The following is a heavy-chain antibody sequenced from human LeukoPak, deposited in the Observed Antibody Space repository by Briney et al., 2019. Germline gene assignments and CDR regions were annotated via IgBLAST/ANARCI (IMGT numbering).Heavy chain of an antibody. CDR1: GSPFMDYA. D-gene: IGHD6-19*01. J-gene: IGHJ4*02. Sequence: GGPLGFSCPPSGSPFMDYAMPWVGKAQGKGLEWFSLIGGDGGDRKYADSVKGRFTISRDNSKNSLYLQMNSLRIEDFALYYCTKDTDSRPGYSSGYYDYWGQGTLVTVSS. V-gene: IGHV3-43*02. CDR2: IGGDGGDR. CDR3: TKDTDSRPGYSSGYYDY.